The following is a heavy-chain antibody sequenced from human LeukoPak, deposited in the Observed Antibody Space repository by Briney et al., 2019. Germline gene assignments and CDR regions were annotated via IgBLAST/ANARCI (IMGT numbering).Heavy chain of an antibody. CDR3: AREYGSGSCFDS. Sequence: GGSLRLSCAASGFTFSDYYMSWIRQAPGKGLERVSYISGGSRYTNYADSVKGRFTISRDNAKNSLYLQMNSLRAEDTAVYYCAREYGSGSCFDSWGQGTLVTVSS. CDR1: GFTFSDYY. J-gene: IGHJ4*02. CDR2: ISGGSRYT. V-gene: IGHV3-11*05. D-gene: IGHD3-10*01.